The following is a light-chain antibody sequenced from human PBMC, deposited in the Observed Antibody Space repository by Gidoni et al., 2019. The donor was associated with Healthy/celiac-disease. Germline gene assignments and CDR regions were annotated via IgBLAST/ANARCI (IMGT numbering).Light chain of an antibody. J-gene: IGKJ1*01. Sequence: ALQMTQAPSSLAAAVGDRVTITCRASQGIRNDLGWYQQKPGKAPKLLIYAASSLQSGVPSRFSGSGSGTDFTFTISSLQPEDFATYYCLQDYNSPQTFGQXTKVEIK. V-gene: IGKV1-6*01. CDR1: QGIRND. CDR2: AAS. CDR3: LQDYNSPQT.